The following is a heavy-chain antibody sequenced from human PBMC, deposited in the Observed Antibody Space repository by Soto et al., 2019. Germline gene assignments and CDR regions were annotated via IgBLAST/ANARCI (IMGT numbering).Heavy chain of an antibody. CDR3: ARLRSPWTFDY. D-gene: IGHD1-1*01. V-gene: IGHV3-74*01. J-gene: IGHJ4*02. Sequence: GGSLRLSCVASGFTFSSYWMHWVRQGPGTGLVWVSRISPDGSTTSYADSVKGRFTISRDNAENTLYLQMNSLRAEDTAVYYFARLRSPWTFDYSGQRPLVTVSS. CDR2: ISPDGSTT. CDR1: GFTFSSYW.